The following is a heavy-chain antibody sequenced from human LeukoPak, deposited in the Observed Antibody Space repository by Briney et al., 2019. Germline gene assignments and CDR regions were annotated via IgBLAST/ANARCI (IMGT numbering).Heavy chain of an antibody. J-gene: IGHJ6*03. CDR1: GFTFSDYY. D-gene: IGHD3-9*01. Sequence: GGSLRLSCAASGFTFSDYYMSWIRQAPGKGLEWVSYISSSGSTIYYADSVKGRFTISRDNAKNSLYLQMNSLRAEDTAVYYCARRYYDILTGWLRYYYYMDVWGKGTTVTVSS. CDR2: ISSSGSTI. CDR3: ARRYYDILTGWLRYYYYMDV. V-gene: IGHV3-11*01.